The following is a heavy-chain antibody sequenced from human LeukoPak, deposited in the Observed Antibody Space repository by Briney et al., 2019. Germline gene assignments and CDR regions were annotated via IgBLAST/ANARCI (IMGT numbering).Heavy chain of an antibody. CDR2: ILSNGGNT. CDR1: GFTFSSYS. V-gene: IGHV3-64*01. CDR3: ARGIRITICGNWFDG. D-gene: IGHD3-3*01. J-gene: IGHJ5*02. Sequence: GGSLRLSCAASGFTFSSYSMHWVRQAPGKGLEYVSAILSNGGNTYYANSVKGRFTISRDNSKKPLYLQRGSLRAEDMAVYYCARGIRITICGNWFDGGGQGTLVTVS.